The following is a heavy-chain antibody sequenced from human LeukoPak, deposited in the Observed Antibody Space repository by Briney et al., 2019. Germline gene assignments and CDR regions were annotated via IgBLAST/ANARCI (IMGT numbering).Heavy chain of an antibody. Sequence: PGGSLRLSCAASGFTFSSYAMSWVRQVPGKGLEWVSAISGSGGSTYYGDSAKGRFTISRDNSKNTLYLQMNSLRAEDTAVYYCARVSSGWEFDYWGQGTLVTVSS. CDR1: GFTFSSYA. J-gene: IGHJ4*02. CDR2: ISGSGGST. D-gene: IGHD6-19*01. V-gene: IGHV3-23*01. CDR3: ARVSSGWEFDY.